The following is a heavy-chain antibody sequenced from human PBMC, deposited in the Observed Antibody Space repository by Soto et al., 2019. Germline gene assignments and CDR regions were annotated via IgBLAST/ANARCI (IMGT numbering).Heavy chain of an antibody. Sequence: QVTLQQWGAGLLKPSETLSLTCAVYGGSFSGYYWSWIRQPPGKGLGWIGDIKHCGSTNYNPSLKSRVTISVDTSKNQFHLKLSSVTAADTAGYYCARTGAAAGTNRAYGYYYYYGMDVWGQGTTVTVSS. J-gene: IGHJ6*01. CDR3: ARTGAAAGTNRAYGYYYYYGMDV. CDR1: GGSFSGYY. D-gene: IGHD6-13*01. CDR2: IKHCGST. V-gene: IGHV4-34*01.